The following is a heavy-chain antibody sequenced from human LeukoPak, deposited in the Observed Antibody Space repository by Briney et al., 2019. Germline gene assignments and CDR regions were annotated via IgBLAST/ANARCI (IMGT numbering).Heavy chain of an antibody. CDR3: ATAYCSGGSCYSGFDY. CDR1: GGSISNYY. CDR2: IYTSGST. Sequence: SETLSLTCTVSGGSISNYYWSWIRQPAGKGLEWIGRIYTSGSTNYNPSLKSRVTMSVDTSKNQFSLKLSSVTAADTAVYYCATAYCSGGSCYSGFDYWGQGTLVTVSS. J-gene: IGHJ4*02. D-gene: IGHD2-15*01. V-gene: IGHV4-4*07.